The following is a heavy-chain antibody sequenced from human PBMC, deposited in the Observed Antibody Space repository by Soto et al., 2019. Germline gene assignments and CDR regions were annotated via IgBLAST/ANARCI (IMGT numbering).Heavy chain of an antibody. CDR1: GYTFTNFA. CDR3: ARGGAARHLDS. D-gene: IGHD6-6*01. J-gene: IGHJ5*01. CDR2: VSANNGFT. Sequence: ASVKVSCKTSGYTFTNFALSWVRQAPGQGLEWIGFVSANNGFTHFAQKFQGRVSVKTDTSTNTVYLDLRSLSSDDTAVYYCARGGAARHLDSWGQGTPVTVSS. V-gene: IGHV1-18*01.